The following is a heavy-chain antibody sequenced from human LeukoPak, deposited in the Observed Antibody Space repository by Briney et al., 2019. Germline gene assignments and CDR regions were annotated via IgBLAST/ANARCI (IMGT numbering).Heavy chain of an antibody. CDR2: INEGGSVQ. CDR1: GVAFSSHY. Sequence: GSLRLSCAASGVAFSSHYMTWVRQAPGKGLEWVANINEGGSVQNYVDSVKGRFTVSRDNAKNSLYLQMNSLRVEDTAVYYCARSHYGDLAWGQGTLVTVSS. J-gene: IGHJ5*02. CDR3: ARSHYGDLA. V-gene: IGHV3-7*01. D-gene: IGHD4-17*01.